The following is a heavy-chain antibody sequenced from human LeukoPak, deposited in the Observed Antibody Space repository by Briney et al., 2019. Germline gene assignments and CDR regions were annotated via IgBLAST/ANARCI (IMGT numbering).Heavy chain of an antibody. CDR3: AREVGIAAAERETYYYGMDV. CDR1: GGSISSYY. Sequence: SETLSLTCTVSGGSISSYYWSWIRHPAGKGLEWIGRIYTSGSTNYNPSLKSRVTMSVDTSKNQFSLKLSSVTAADTAVYYCAREVGIAAAERETYYYGMDVWGQGTTVTVSS. CDR2: IYTSGST. D-gene: IGHD6-13*01. V-gene: IGHV4-4*07. J-gene: IGHJ6*02.